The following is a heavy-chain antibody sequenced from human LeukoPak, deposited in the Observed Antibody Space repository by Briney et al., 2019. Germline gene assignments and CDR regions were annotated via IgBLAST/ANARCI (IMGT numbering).Heavy chain of an antibody. D-gene: IGHD3-16*01. Sequence: GGSLRLSCAASGFTFSDYYMSWIRQAPGKGLEWVSYISSSGSTIYYADSVKGRFTISRDNAKNSLYLQMNSLRAEDTALYHCARVRRGEILFYFDYWGQGTLVTVSS. V-gene: IGHV3-11*01. CDR2: ISSSGSTI. CDR3: ARVRRGEILFYFDY. CDR1: GFTFSDYY. J-gene: IGHJ4*02.